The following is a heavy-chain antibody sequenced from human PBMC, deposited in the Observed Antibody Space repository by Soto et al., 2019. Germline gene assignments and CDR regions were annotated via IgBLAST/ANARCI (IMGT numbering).Heavy chain of an antibody. CDR2: ISSNSAYR. V-gene: IGHV3-21*01. Sequence: GGSLRLSCAASGFTVRSFTMNWVRQAPGKGLEWVSTISSNSAYRYYTDELRGRFTISRDNAKNSLHLQMNSLRAEDTAVYYCTRDASRDSSARGWFDPWGPGTLVTVSS. CDR1: GFTVRSFT. D-gene: IGHD6-13*01. J-gene: IGHJ5*02. CDR3: TRDASRDSSARGWFDP.